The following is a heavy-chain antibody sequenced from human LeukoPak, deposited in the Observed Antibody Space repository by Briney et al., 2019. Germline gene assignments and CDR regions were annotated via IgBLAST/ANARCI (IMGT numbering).Heavy chain of an antibody. D-gene: IGHD5-18*01. CDR3: ARDLDTAMVGGHDY. Sequence: GGSLRLSCAASGFTFSSYRMTWVRQAPGKGLEWVSSISSSSSYIYYADSVKGRFTISRDNAKNSLYLQMNSLRAEDTAVYYCARDLDTAMVGGHDYWGQGTLVTVSS. CDR1: GFTFSSYR. CDR2: ISSSSSYI. V-gene: IGHV3-21*01. J-gene: IGHJ4*02.